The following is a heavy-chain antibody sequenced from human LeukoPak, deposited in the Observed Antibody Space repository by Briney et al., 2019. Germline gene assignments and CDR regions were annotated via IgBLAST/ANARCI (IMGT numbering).Heavy chain of an antibody. Sequence: GGSLRLSCAASGFNLGSYGMSWVRQAPGKGLQWVSSISNDGGGTFSADSVRGRFTISRDNSKNTLFLQMDSLRAEDTALYFCAKGSSGYFFDHWGQGSLVTVSS. J-gene: IGHJ4*02. CDR3: AKGSSGYFFDH. V-gene: IGHV3-23*01. D-gene: IGHD3-22*01. CDR2: ISNDGGGT. CDR1: GFNLGSYG.